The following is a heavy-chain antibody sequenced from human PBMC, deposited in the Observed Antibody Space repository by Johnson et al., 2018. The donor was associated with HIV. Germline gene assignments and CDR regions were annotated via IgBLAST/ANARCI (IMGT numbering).Heavy chain of an antibody. V-gene: IGHV3-7*01. CDR3: ARDLLGMDDAFDI. Sequence: VQLVESGGDLVQPGGSLRLSCAASGFTFSNYWMSWVRQAPGKGLEWVANIKEDGSEEYYVDSVEGRLTVSRDNAKNSLYLQMNSLRAEDTAVYYCARDLLGMDDAFDIWGQGTMVTVSS. D-gene: IGHD7-27*01. CDR2: IKEDGSEE. J-gene: IGHJ3*02. CDR1: GFTFSNYW.